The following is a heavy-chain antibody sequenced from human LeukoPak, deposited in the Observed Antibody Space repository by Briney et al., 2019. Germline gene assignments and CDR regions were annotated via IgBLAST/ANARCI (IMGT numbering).Heavy chain of an antibody. V-gene: IGHV4-59*13. D-gene: IGHD3-9*01. CDR2: IYYSGST. J-gene: IGHJ1*01. Sequence: SETLSLTCTVSGGSISSYYWSWIRQPPGKGLEWIGYIYYSGSTNYNPSLKSRVTISVDTSKNQFSLKLSSVTAEDTAVYYCAKDLPYYDILTGYYRSDEYFQHWGQGTLVTVSS. CDR1: GGSISSYY. CDR3: AKDLPYYDILTGYYRSDEYFQH.